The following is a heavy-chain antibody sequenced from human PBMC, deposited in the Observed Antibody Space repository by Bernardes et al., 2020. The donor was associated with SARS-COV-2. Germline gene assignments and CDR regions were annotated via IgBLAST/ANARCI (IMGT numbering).Heavy chain of an antibody. Sequence: ASVKVSCKASPYTFNTYDISWVRQAPGQGLEWMGWISSHNGNTEYAQKLQGRVTMTTDTSTSTAYMELRSLRSDDTAVYYCATDPNCSGGRCYFDYWGQGTLVTVSS. CDR3: ATDPNCSGGRCYFDY. J-gene: IGHJ4*02. V-gene: IGHV1-18*01. D-gene: IGHD2-15*01. CDR1: PYTFNTYD. CDR2: ISSHNGNT.